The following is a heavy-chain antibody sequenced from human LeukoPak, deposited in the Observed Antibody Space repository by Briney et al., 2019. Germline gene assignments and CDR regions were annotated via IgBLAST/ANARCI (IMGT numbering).Heavy chain of an antibody. Sequence: GSSLRLSCAASGFTFSSYAMHWVRQAPDKGLEWVAVVSYDGSNKYYAASAKGRFSISRENSKNTLDPQMNSRRAEGAAVCYCAWSPEQLSLYFWARGTLVSVSS. D-gene: IGHD1-26*01. CDR1: GFTFSSYA. CDR3: AWSPEQLSLYF. V-gene: IGHV3-30-3*01. J-gene: IGHJ4*02. CDR2: VSYDGSNK.